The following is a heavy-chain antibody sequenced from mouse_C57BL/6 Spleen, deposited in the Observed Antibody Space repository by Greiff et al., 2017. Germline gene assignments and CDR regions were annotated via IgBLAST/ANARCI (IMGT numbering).Heavy chain of an antibody. CDR3: ASCSSYAMDY. Sequence: QVQLKQPGAELVRPGTSVKLSCKASGYTFTSYWMHWVKQRPGQGLEWIGVIDPSDSYTNYNQKFKGKATLTVDTSSSTAYMQLSSLTSEDSAVYYCASCSSYAMDYWGQGTSVTVSS. J-gene: IGHJ4*01. CDR1: GYTFTSYW. V-gene: IGHV1-59*01. D-gene: IGHD1-1*01. CDR2: IDPSDSYT.